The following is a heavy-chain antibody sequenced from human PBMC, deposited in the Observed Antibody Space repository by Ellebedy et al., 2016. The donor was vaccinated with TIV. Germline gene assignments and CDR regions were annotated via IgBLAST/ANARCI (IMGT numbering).Heavy chain of an antibody. Sequence: GGSLRLXCSGSGFTFGGFGIHWVRQSPGKGLEWVAVVSYDGSKKSYSDSVKGRFTISRDNSKNTLYLQMNSLRAEDTAIYYCTKGLVYVAGATSGVDHWGQGNLVSVSS. CDR2: VSYDGSKK. D-gene: IGHD6-19*01. J-gene: IGHJ4*02. V-gene: IGHV3-30*18. CDR3: TKGLVYVAGATSGVDH. CDR1: GFTFGGFG.